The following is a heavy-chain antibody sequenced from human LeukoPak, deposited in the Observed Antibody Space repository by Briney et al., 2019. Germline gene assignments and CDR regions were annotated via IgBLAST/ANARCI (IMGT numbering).Heavy chain of an antibody. D-gene: IGHD3-22*01. CDR2: INWNGGST. V-gene: IGHV3-20*04. CDR3: ARDRRGLYYDSSGYVVN. CDR1: GFTFSSYS. Sequence: GGPLRLSCAASGFTFSSYSMNWVRQAPGKGLEWVSGINWNGGSTGYADSVKGRFTISRDNAKNSLYLQMNSLRAEDTALYYCARDRRGLYYDSSGYVVNWGQGTLVTVSS. J-gene: IGHJ4*02.